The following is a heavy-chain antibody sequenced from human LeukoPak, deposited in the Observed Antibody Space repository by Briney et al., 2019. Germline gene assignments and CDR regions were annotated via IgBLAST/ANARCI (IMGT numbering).Heavy chain of an antibody. CDR2: MNPNSGNT. D-gene: IGHD3-10*01. CDR3: ARDDYYGSGSYLS. V-gene: IGHV1-8*01. J-gene: IGHJ4*02. CDR1: GYTFTSYD. Sequence: APVKVSCKASGYTFTSYDINWVRQATGQGLEWMGWMNPNSGNTGYAQKFQGRVIMTRNTSISTAYMELSSLRSEDTAVYYCARDDYYGSGSYLSWGQGTLVTVSS.